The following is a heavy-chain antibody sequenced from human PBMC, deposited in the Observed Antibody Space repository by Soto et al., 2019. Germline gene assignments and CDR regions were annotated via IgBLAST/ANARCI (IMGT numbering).Heavy chain of an antibody. CDR2: IYHLGGT. CDR3: ATMKKPRGYYYGLNV. CDR1: GDSVRSSNW. Sequence: QVQLQESGPGLVKPSGTLSLTCAVSGDSVRSSNWWTWVRQSPGKGLEWIGEIYHLGGTNYNPSLKSLVTISVDMAKNQVSLKLSSVTAADTAVYYCATMKKPRGYYYGLNVWGQGTTVTVSS. V-gene: IGHV4-4*02. J-gene: IGHJ6*02.